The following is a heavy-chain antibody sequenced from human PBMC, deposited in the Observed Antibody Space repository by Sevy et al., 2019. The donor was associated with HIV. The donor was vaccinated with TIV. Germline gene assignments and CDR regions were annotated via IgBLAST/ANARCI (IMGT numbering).Heavy chain of an antibody. Sequence: GSLRLSCAASGFTFSSYAMSWVRQAPGKGLEWVSAISGSGGSTYYADSVKGRFTISRDNSKNTLYLQMNSLRAEDTAVYYCAKDERWLHALGYWGQGTLVTVSS. D-gene: IGHD5-12*01. CDR2: ISGSGGST. CDR1: GFTFSSYA. CDR3: AKDERWLHALGY. J-gene: IGHJ4*02. V-gene: IGHV3-23*01.